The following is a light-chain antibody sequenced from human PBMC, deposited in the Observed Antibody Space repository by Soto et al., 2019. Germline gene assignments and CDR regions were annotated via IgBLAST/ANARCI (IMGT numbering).Light chain of an antibody. CDR1: QSVSSN. J-gene: IGKJ4*01. Sequence: EIVMTQSPATLSVSPGERATLSCRASQSVSSNLAWYQQKPGQAPRLLIYGASTRATGIPARCSGSGSATEFTLTISSLQSEDFAVYYCQHYNNWPPVTFCGGTKVEIK. CDR2: GAS. V-gene: IGKV3-15*01. CDR3: QHYNNWPPVT.